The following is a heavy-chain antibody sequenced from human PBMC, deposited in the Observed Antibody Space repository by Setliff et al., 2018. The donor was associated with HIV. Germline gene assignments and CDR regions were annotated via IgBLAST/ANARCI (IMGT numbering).Heavy chain of an antibody. CDR1: SGSISSSTYY. D-gene: IGHD2-2*01. V-gene: IGHV4-39*01. Sequence: SETLSLTCTVSSGSISSSTYYWGWIRQPPGKGLDWIGSIYHSGSTYYDPSLKSRVTISVDTSKNQFSLELSSVTAANTAIFYCARHSGGDQLLREFDYWGQGTLDTV. J-gene: IGHJ4*02. CDR2: IYHSGST. CDR3: ARHSGGDQLLREFDY.